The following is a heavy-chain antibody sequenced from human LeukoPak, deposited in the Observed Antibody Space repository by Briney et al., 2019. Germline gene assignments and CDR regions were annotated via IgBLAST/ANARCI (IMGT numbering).Heavy chain of an antibody. CDR2: IYYSGST. CDR1: GGSISSGGYY. D-gene: IGHD4-17*01. V-gene: IGHV4-31*03. Sequence: SETLSLTCTVSGGSISSGGYYWSWIRQHPGKGLEWIGYIYYSGSTYYNPSLKTRVTISVDTSKNQFSLKLSSVTAADTAVYYCARESRDDYGDSCLDYWGQGTLVTVSS. CDR3: ARESRDDYGDSCLDY. J-gene: IGHJ4*02.